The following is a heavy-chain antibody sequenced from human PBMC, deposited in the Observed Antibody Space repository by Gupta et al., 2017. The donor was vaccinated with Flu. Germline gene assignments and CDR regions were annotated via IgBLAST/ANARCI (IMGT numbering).Heavy chain of an antibody. CDR2: MSWNSARR. CDR1: GFPFADYA. V-gene: IGHV3-9*01. D-gene: IGHD6-13*01. J-gene: IGHJ4*02. CDR3: AKEGRVSTASTGVMFYFDF. Sequence: VQLVESGGSLVQTGRYLSLSCAASGFPFADYAMHWVRPAPGKGLECVSGMSWNSARRDYADSGKGRFTISRDNAKNSLYLQMNSLTAEDTALYYLAKEGRVSTASTGVMFYFDFWGQGTLVTVSS.